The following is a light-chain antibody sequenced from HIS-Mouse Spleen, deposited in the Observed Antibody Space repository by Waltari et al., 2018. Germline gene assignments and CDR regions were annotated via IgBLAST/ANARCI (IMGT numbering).Light chain of an antibody. CDR2: DVS. CDR1: SSQLGGYTS. J-gene: IGLJ3*02. CDR3: CSYAGSYTWV. V-gene: IGLV2-11*01. Sequence: QSALTQPPSVSGSPGQPVTLPCTGNSSQLGGYTSVPAYHQHPGKAPQLMIYDVSKRPSGVPDRFSGSKSGNTASLTISGLQAEDEADYYCCSYAGSYTWVFGGGTKLTVL.